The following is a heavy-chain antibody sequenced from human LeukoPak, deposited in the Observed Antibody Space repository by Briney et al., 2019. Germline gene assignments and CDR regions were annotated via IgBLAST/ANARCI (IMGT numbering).Heavy chain of an antibody. V-gene: IGHV3-9*01. CDR1: EITFEDYA. D-gene: IGHD5-12*01. Sequence: GGSLRLSCAASEITFEDYAMHWVRQAPGKGLEWVSGISWNSGSIAYADSVKGRFTISRDNAKNSLYLQMNSLSPEDTALYYCAKDSVGWPRSSSAFDIWGQGTRVTVSS. J-gene: IGHJ3*02. CDR3: AKDSVGWPRSSSAFDI. CDR2: ISWNSGSI.